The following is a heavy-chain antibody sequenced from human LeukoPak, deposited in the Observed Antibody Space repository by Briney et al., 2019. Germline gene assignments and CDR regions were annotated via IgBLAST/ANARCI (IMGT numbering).Heavy chain of an antibody. CDR1: GYTFTTYG. Sequence: AASVKVSCKSSGYTFTTYGITWVRQAPGQGLEWMGWISTDNGDTNYAQKLQGRVTMTTDTSTSTAYMELRSLRSDDTAVYYCARENKYYYYMDVWGKGTTVTVSS. CDR2: ISTDNGDT. J-gene: IGHJ6*03. CDR3: ARENKYYYYMDV. V-gene: IGHV1-18*01.